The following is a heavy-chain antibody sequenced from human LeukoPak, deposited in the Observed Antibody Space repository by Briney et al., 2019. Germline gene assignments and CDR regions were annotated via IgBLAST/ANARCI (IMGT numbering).Heavy chain of an antibody. CDR2: IIPIFGTA. Sequence: VASVKVSCKASGGTLSSYAISWVRQAPGQGLEWMGGIIPIFGTANYAQKFQGRVTITADESTSTAYMELSSLRSEDTAVYYCARDLHSGYGLDYWGQGTLVTVSS. CDR1: GGTLSSYA. J-gene: IGHJ4*02. D-gene: IGHD5-12*01. V-gene: IGHV1-69*13. CDR3: ARDLHSGYGLDY.